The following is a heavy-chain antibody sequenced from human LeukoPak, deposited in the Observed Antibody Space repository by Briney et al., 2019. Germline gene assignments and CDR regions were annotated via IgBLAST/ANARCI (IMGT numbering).Heavy chain of an antibody. CDR3: ARDVLVVAANNWYFDL. CDR2: ISAYNGNT. J-gene: IGHJ2*01. CDR1: GYTFTSYG. V-gene: IGHV1-18*01. D-gene: IGHD2-15*01. Sequence: ASVKVSCKASGYTFTSYGISWVRQAPGQGLEWMGWISAYNGNTNYAQKLQGRVTMTTDTPMSTAYMELRSLRSDDTAVYYCARDVLVVAANNWYFDLWGRGTLVTVSS.